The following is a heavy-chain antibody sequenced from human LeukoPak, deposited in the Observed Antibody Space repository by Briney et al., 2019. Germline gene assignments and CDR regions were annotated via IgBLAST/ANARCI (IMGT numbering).Heavy chain of an antibody. CDR1: GDDVCSKNGA. J-gene: IGHJ4*02. Sequence: SQTLSLTCVVSGDDVCSKNGAWNWIRQSPSRGLEWLGRTYYRSKWYNDYAESMEGRIIISQDTSKNQYSLHLNSVTPDDTAVYYCARDLGNTGWHTFDYWGQGTLVTVSS. V-gene: IGHV6-1*01. D-gene: IGHD6-19*01. CDR2: TYYRSKWYN. CDR3: ARDLGNTGWHTFDY.